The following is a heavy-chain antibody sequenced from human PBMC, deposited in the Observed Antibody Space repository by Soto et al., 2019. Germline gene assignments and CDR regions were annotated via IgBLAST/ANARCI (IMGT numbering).Heavy chain of an antibody. D-gene: IGHD3-3*01. J-gene: IGHJ6*02. V-gene: IGHV4-4*07. CDR1: GGSISSYY. Sequence: QVQLQESGPGLVKPSETLSLTCTVSGGSISSYYRSWIRQPAGKGLEWIGRIYTSGSTNYNPSLKSRVTMSVDTSKNQFSLKLSSVTAADTAVYYCASGGVVTGYYYGMDVWGQGTTVTVSS. CDR2: IYTSGST. CDR3: ASGGVVTGYYYGMDV.